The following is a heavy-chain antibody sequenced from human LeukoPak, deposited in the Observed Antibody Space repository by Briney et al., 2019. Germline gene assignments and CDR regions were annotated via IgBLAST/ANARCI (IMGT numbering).Heavy chain of an antibody. CDR3: ATYRRGYHDSSESYYFDY. Sequence: GGSLRLSCAASGFIFKTYAMSWVRQAPGKGLEWVSSISDSGVGTYYADSVRGRFTISRDNSKNTLHLQMNSLRVEDTAVYYCATYRRGYHDSSESYYFDYWGQGTLVTVSS. CDR1: GFIFKTYA. V-gene: IGHV3-23*01. J-gene: IGHJ4*02. CDR2: ISDSGVGT. D-gene: IGHD3-22*01.